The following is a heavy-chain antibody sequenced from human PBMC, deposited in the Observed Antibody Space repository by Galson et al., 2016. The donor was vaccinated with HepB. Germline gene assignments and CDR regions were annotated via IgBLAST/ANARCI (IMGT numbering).Heavy chain of an antibody. CDR3: ARDGSGRYNWFDP. Sequence: SETLSLTCAVNGGSFSGYYWSWLRQPPGRGLEWIGDINHSGDTNSSPSLKSRVTISVDRSNTQFSLKLSSVTAADTAVYYCARDGSGRYNWFDPWGQGTLVTVSS. CDR2: INHSGDT. J-gene: IGHJ5*02. V-gene: IGHV4-34*01. CDR1: GGSFSGYY. D-gene: IGHD3-10*01.